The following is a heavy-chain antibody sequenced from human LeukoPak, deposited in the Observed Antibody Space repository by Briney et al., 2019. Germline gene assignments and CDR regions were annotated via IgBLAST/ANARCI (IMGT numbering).Heavy chain of an antibody. Sequence: SVKVSCKASGGTFSSYAISWVRQAPGQGLEWMGGIIPIFGTANYAQKFQGRVTITADESTSTAYMELSSLRSEDTAVYYCARGDARQTRLLQAFDYWGQGTLVTVSS. CDR3: ARGDARQTRLLQAFDY. CDR1: GGTFSSYA. V-gene: IGHV1-69*13. CDR2: IIPIFGTA. J-gene: IGHJ4*02. D-gene: IGHD3-22*01.